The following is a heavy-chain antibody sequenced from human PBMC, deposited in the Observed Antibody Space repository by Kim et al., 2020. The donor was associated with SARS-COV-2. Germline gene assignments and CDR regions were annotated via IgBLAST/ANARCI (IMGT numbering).Heavy chain of an antibody. J-gene: IGHJ4*02. CDR1: GYTFTDYS. CDR3: VRAFLHPHEN. CDR2: INEGNGNR. Sequence: ASVKVSCKASGYTFTDYSIHWVRQAPGQGLEWMGWINEGNGNRKYSQKFQGRVTFIRDTSASTVYMELSSLRSEDTAVYYCVRAFLHPHENWGQGTLVTVSS. V-gene: IGHV1-3*01.